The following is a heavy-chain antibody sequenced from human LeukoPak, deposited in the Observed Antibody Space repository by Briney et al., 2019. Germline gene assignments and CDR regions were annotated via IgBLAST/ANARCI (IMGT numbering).Heavy chain of an antibody. J-gene: IGHJ4*02. CDR3: ARGAGQLRFLEWLQFGEARPPAQIDY. Sequence: GGSLRLSCAASGFTFSSYWMSWARQAPGKGLEWVANIKQDGSEKYYVDSVKGQFTISRDNAKNSLYLQMNSLRAEDTAVYYCARGAGQLRFLEWLQFGEARPPAQIDYWGQGTLVTVSS. CDR1: GFTFSSYW. D-gene: IGHD3-3*01. CDR2: IKQDGSEK. V-gene: IGHV3-7*01.